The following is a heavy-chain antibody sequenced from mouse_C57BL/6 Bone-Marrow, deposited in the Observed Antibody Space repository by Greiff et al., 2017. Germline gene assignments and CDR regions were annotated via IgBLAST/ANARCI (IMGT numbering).Heavy chain of an antibody. CDR1: GYTFTSYW. V-gene: IGHV1-74*01. CDR2: IHPSDSDT. CDR3: AMPAVAPNCFAY. Sequence: QVQLQQPGAELVKPGASVKVSCKASGYTFTSYWMHWVKQRPGQGLEWIGRIHPSDSDTNYNQKFKGKATLTVEKSSSTAYMQLRSRTSEDSAVYYCAMPAVAPNCFAYWGQGTTVTVSA. J-gene: IGHJ3*01. D-gene: IGHD1-1*01.